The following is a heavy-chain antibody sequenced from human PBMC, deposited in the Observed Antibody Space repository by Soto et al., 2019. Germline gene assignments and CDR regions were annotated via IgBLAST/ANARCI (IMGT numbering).Heavy chain of an antibody. CDR2: ISGSGGST. CDR1: GFTFSSYA. J-gene: IGHJ6*02. D-gene: IGHD4-17*01. V-gene: IGHV3-23*01. Sequence: GGSLRLSCAASGFTFSSYAMSWVRQAPGKGLEWVSAISGSGGSTYYADSVKGRFTISRDNSKNTLYLQMNSLGAEDSAVYYCAKDFPQPTTLHGDYEFYYYYGMDVWGRGPTVTVSS. CDR3: AKDFPQPTTLHGDYEFYYYYGMDV.